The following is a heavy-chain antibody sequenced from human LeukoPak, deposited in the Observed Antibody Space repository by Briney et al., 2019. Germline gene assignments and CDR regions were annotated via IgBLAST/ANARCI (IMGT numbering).Heavy chain of an antibody. CDR1: GGSLSSYW. Sequence: SLTLSLTCTVSGGSLSSYWWSWVRPPPGKGLVGIGHIFHSGSTTYNASLQSRLTIYLDNSKNQFSLNLNSVTAADTAVYYCARFARYDGGGYYLDYWGQGTLVTVSS. D-gene: IGHD3-22*01. CDR3: ARFARYDGGGYYLDY. CDR2: IFHSGST. V-gene: IGHV4-4*08. J-gene: IGHJ4*02.